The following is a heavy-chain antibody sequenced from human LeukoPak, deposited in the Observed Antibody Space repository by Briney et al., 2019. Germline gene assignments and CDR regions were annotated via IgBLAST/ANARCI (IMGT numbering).Heavy chain of an antibody. CDR3: AKPLIPVAGTLYFDY. D-gene: IGHD6-19*01. Sequence: EASVKVSCKASGYTFTGYYMHWVRQAPGQGLEWMGWINPNTGDTHYAQKFQGRVTLTRDTSISTAYMELTRLISDDTAIYYCAKPLIPVAGTLYFDYWGQGTLVTVSS. CDR1: GYTFTGYY. CDR2: INPNTGDT. J-gene: IGHJ4*02. V-gene: IGHV1-2*02.